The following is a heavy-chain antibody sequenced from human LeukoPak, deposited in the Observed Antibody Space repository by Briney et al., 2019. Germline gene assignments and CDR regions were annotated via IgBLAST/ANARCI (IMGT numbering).Heavy chain of an antibody. CDR1: GFTFSSYA. CDR3: AKDKRMGIAAAGLFDY. V-gene: IGHV3-23*01. D-gene: IGHD6-13*01. J-gene: IGHJ4*02. CDR2: ISGSGGST. Sequence: GGSLRLSCAASGFTFSSYAMSWVRQAPGKGLEWVSAISGSGGSTYYADSVKGRFTISRDNSKNTLYLQMNSLRAEDTVLYYCAKDKRMGIAAAGLFDYWGQGTLVTVSS.